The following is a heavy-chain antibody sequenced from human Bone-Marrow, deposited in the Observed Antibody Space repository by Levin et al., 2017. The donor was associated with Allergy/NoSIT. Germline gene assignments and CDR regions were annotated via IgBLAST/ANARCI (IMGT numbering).Heavy chain of an antibody. CDR1: GYTFSSYF. D-gene: IGHD3/OR15-3a*01. J-gene: IGHJ4*02. CDR2: VTGYNGKT. Sequence: ASVKVSCKASGYTFSSYFIIWVRQTPGQGLEWMGWVTGYNGKTDYAQKFHGRLTMTADTSTATAYMELRSLRFDDTAVYYCARGDWNYWGQGTLVTVSS. CDR3: ARGDWNY. V-gene: IGHV1-18*01.